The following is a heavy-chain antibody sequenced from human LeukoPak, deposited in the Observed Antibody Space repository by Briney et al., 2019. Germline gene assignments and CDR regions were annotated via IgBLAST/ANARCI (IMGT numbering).Heavy chain of an antibody. D-gene: IGHD3-9*01. CDR2: IIPILGIA. Sequence: PVASVKVSCKASGGTFSSYAISWVRQAPGQGLEWMGRIIPILGIANYAQKFQGRVTITADKSTSTVYMELSSLRSDDTAVYYCARVARYTDYLSSSGGLWEYNFDYWGQGTLVTVSS. J-gene: IGHJ4*02. V-gene: IGHV1-69*04. CDR1: GGTFSSYA. CDR3: ARVARYTDYLSSSGGLWEYNFDY.